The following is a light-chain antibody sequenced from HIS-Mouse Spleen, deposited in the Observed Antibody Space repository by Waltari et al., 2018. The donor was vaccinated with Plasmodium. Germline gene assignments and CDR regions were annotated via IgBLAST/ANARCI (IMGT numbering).Light chain of an antibody. V-gene: IGKV1-5*03. CDR2: KAS. Sequence: IQMTQSPSPLSPSVGASFPITCRASQSISSRLAWYQQKPGKAPKLLIYKASSLESGVPSRFSGSGSGTEFTLTISSLQPDDFATYYCQQYNSYSWTFGQGTKVEIK. CDR1: QSISSR. CDR3: QQYNSYSWT. J-gene: IGKJ1*01.